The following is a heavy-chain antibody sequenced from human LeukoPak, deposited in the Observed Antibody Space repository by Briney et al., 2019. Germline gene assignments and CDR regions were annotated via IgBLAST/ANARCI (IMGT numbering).Heavy chain of an antibody. V-gene: IGHV3-11*06. CDR1: GFTFSDYY. Sequence: GGSLRLSWAAAGFTFSDYYMSWIRRAAGKGREWVAYIISRSSYTNYADSVKGRLTIPRENAKNSLYLQMNSLRAEDTVVYYCARDAQLEMATGSSNWFDPWGQGTLVTVSS. CDR3: ARDAQLEMATGSSNWFDP. D-gene: IGHD5-24*01. CDR2: IISRSSYT. J-gene: IGHJ5*02.